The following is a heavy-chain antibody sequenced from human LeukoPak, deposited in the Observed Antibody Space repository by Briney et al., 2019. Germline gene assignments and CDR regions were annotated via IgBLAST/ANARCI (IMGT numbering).Heavy chain of an antibody. D-gene: IGHD6-13*01. CDR3: TTDSRTAAPPHFDY. Sequence: GGSLRLSCAASGFSFSKAWMSWVRQAPGKGLEWVGRIKSKTDGETIQYAAPVEGRFTISRDDSKNTLDLQMNSLKTEDTALYYCTTDSRTAAPPHFDYWGQGSLVTVSS. CDR2: IKSKTDGETI. J-gene: IGHJ4*02. V-gene: IGHV3-15*01. CDR1: GFSFSKAW.